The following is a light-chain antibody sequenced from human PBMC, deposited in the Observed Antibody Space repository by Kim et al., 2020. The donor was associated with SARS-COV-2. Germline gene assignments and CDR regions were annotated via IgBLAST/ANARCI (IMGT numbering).Light chain of an antibody. CDR3: QAWDSSTVHWV. Sequence: PGQAASNTCSGYNLGDKHVCWYHQKPGQSPVLLIYQNTKRPSGIPERFSGSRSGNTATLTISGTQAMDEADYSCQAWDSSTVHWVFCGGTQLTVL. V-gene: IGLV3-1*01. CDR1: NLGDKH. J-gene: IGLJ3*02. CDR2: QNT.